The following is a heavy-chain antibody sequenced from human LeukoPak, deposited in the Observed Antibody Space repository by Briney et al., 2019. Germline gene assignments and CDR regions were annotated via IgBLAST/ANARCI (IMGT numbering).Heavy chain of an antibody. CDR1: GGSISSSSYY. CDR2: IYYSGST. V-gene: IGHV4-39*07. CDR3: ARVGQDILTGYPMGAFDI. J-gene: IGHJ3*02. Sequence: SETLSLTCTVSGGSISSSSYYWGWIRQPPGKGLEWIGSIYYSGSTYYNPSLKSRVTISVDTSKNQFSLKLSSVTAADTAVYYCARVGQDILTGYPMGAFDIWGQGTMVTVSS. D-gene: IGHD3-9*01.